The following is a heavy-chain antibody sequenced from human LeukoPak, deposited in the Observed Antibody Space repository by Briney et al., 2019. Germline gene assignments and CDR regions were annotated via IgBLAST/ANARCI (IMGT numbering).Heavy chain of an antibody. J-gene: IGHJ4*02. CDR1: XXXXDXYX. V-gene: IGHV3-9*01. D-gene: IGHD3-22*01. Sequence: PGGSLRLSCAXXXXXXDXYXMXWVRQXXXXXXEXXXGISWNSGSIGYADSVKGRFTISRDNAKNSLYLQMNSLRAEDTALYYCAKEKYYYDSSGLDYWGQGTLVTVSS. CDR3: AKEKYYYDSSGLDY. CDR2: ISWNSGSI.